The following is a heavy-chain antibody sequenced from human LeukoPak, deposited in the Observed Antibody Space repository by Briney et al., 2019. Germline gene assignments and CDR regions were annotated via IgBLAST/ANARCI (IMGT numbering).Heavy chain of an antibody. Sequence: ASVKVSCKASGYTFTSYGISWVRQAPGQGLEWMGWISAYKGNTNYAQKLQGRVTMTTDTPTSTAYMELRSLRSDDSAVYYCARDLENSSGWDLDYWGQGTLVTVSS. CDR3: ARDLENSSGWDLDY. CDR1: GYTFTSYG. V-gene: IGHV1-18*01. J-gene: IGHJ4*02. CDR2: ISAYKGNT. D-gene: IGHD6-19*01.